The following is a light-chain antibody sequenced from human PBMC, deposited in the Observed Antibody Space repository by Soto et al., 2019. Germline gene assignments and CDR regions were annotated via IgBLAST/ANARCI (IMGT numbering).Light chain of an antibody. CDR1: QTVSSSN. Sequence: EIGLTQSPGNLSLSPGERATLSCRASQTVSSSNLAWYQQKPGQAPKVLIYGASSRATGIPDRFSGSGSGTDFTLTISRLEPEDFAVYYCQQYGSSPRTFGQGTKVDIK. CDR2: GAS. CDR3: QQYGSSPRT. J-gene: IGKJ1*01. V-gene: IGKV3-20*01.